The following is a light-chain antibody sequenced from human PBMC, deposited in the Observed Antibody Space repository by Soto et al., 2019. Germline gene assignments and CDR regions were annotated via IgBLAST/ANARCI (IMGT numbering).Light chain of an antibody. CDR2: GAS. CDR3: QQYGSSPPLT. J-gene: IGKJ4*01. V-gene: IGKV3-20*01. Sequence: QSVSSSYLAWYQQKPGQAPRLLIYGASSRDTGIPDRFSGSGSGTDFTLTISRLEPEDFAVYYCQQYGSSPPLTFGGGTKVDIK. CDR1: QSVSSSY.